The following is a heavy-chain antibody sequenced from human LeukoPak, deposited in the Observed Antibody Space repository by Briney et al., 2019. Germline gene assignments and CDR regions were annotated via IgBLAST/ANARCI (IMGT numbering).Heavy chain of an antibody. J-gene: IGHJ4*02. CDR1: GFTFSSYA. Sequence: GGSLRLSCAASGFTFSSYAMSWVRQAPGKGLEWVSAISGSGGSTNYADSVKGRFTISGDNSKNTLYLQMNSLRAEDTAVYYCAKLVGIYGGLYYFDYWGQGTLVTVSS. CDR2: ISGSGGST. V-gene: IGHV3-23*01. D-gene: IGHD4-23*01. CDR3: AKLVGIYGGLYYFDY.